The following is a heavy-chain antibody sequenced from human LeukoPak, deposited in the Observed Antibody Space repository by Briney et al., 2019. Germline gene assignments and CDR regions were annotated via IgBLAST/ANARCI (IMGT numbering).Heavy chain of an antibody. V-gene: IGHV4-59*08. Sequence: SETLSLTCTVSGGSIRSYYWSWIRQPPGKGLEWIGYIYYSGSTNYNPSLKSRVTISVDMSKNQFSLKLSSVTAADTAVYYCARGRYYFDYWGQGTLVTVSS. J-gene: IGHJ4*02. CDR1: GGSIRSYY. CDR2: IYYSGST. D-gene: IGHD1-26*01. CDR3: ARGRYYFDY.